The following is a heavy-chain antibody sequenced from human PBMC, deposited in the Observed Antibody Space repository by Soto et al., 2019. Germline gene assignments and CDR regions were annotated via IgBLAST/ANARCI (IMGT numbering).Heavy chain of an antibody. CDR3: ARDLSYDSSGRITPDY. CDR2: INPSGGST. J-gene: IGHJ4*02. D-gene: IGHD3-22*01. CDR1: GYTFTSYY. Sequence: QVQLVQSGAEVKKPGASVKVSCKASGYTFTSYYMHWVRQAPGQGLEWMGIINPSGGSTSYAQKFQGRVTMTRDTSTSTVYMELSSLRSEDTAVYYCARDLSYDSSGRITPDYWGQGTLVTVSS. V-gene: IGHV1-46*03.